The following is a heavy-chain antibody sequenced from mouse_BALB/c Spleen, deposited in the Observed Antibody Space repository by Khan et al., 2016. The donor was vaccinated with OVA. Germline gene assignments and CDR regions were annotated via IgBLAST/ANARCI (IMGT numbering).Heavy chain of an antibody. Sequence: QVQLQQSGAELARPGASVKMSCKASGYTFTSNTMHWVKQMPGQGLEWIGYINPNSGYTNYNQNFKDKATLTADKSSSTAYMQLSSLTSEDSAVYYCARRTSVYTMDYWGQGTSVTVSS. CDR1: GYTFTSNT. V-gene: IGHV1-4*01. J-gene: IGHJ4*01. CDR2: INPNSGYT. CDR3: ARRTSVYTMDY. D-gene: IGHD1-1*01.